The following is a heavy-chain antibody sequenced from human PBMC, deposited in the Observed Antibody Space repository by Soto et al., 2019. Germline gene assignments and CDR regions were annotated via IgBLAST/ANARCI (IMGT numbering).Heavy chain of an antibody. V-gene: IGHV4-30-4*01. CDR3: VRGGNPYHYATSGPGTFDK. Sequence: QVQLQESGPGLVKPSQTLSLTCTVSGDSVSGGDSYWSWIRQPPGKALEWIGYTSFSGYTSYTPSLKSRVTISVDMSKSQFSLRLTSVTAADTAIYYCVRGGNPYHYATSGPGTFDKWGQNPGLRLL. D-gene: IGHD3-22*01. J-gene: IGHJ4*01. CDR1: GDSVSGGDSY. CDR2: TSFSGYT.